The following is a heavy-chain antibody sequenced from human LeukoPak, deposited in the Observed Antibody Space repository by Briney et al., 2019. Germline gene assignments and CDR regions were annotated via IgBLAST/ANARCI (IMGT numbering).Heavy chain of an antibody. CDR2: IYRAGGT. CDR3: AREMSGSNDAFDI. V-gene: IGHV3-13*01. Sequence: GGSLRLSCAASGFTLSNYDMHWVRQGTGEGLEWVSMIYRAGGTYYPDSVKGRFTVSRDYAKNSFYLQMNSLRAGDTAVYYCAREMSGSNDAFDIWGQGTMVTVSS. CDR1: GFTLSNYD. J-gene: IGHJ3*02. D-gene: IGHD3-10*01.